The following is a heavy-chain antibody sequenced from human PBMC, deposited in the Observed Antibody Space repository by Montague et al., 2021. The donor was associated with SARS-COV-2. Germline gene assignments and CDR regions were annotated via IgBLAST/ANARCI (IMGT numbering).Heavy chain of an antibody. J-gene: IGHJ4*02. CDR2: KYYSGST. Sequence: SETLSLTCTVSGASISSRSYYWGWIRQPPGKGLEWIRFKYYSGSTYYNPTLKSRVTISVYTSKNQLSLKLISVTAADTAVYYCETLPSSITIFGVVQGYYFEDWGQGTLGTVSS. CDR1: GASISSRSYY. CDR3: ETLPSSITIFGVVQGYYFED. V-gene: IGHV4-39*01. D-gene: IGHD3-3*01.